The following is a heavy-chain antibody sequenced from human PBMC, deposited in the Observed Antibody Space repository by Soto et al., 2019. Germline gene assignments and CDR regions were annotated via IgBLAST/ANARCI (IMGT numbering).Heavy chain of an antibody. CDR2: ISYDGNNK. D-gene: IGHD3-22*01. V-gene: IGHV3-30*18. CDR3: AKGGSGNYLTYYYYYGMDV. Sequence: GALRLSCAASGFSLSNNGMHWVRQAPGKGLEWVAVISYDGNNKYYADSVKGRFTISRDNSKNTVYLEMNNLRAEDTAMYYCAKGGSGNYLTYYYYYGMDVWGQGTTVTVSS. CDR1: GFSLSNNG. J-gene: IGHJ6*02.